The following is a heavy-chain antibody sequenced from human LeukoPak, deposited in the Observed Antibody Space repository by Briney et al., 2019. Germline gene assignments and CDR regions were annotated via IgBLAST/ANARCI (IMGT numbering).Heavy chain of an antibody. CDR3: AVGYCSGGSCYGLYTGDNWFDP. CDR1: GGTFSSYA. V-gene: IGHV1-69*05. Sequence: ASVKVSCKASGGTFSSYAISWVRQAPGQGLEWMGRIIPIFGTANYARKFQGRVTITTDESTSTAYMELSSLRSEDTAVYYCAVGYCSGGSCYGLYTGDNWFDPWGQGTLVTVSS. CDR2: IIPIFGTA. D-gene: IGHD2-15*01. J-gene: IGHJ5*02.